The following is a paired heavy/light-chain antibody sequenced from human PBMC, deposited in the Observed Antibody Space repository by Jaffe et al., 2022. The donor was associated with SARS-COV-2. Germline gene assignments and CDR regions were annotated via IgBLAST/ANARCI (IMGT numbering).Light chain of an antibody. Sequence: NVLTQSPGILSLSPGERATLSCKASQSLYSRYLTWYQQKPGQAPRLLIYGALTRATGIPDRFSGSGSGTDFTLTISRLEPEDFAVYYCQQYDMLPFTFGPGTKVDIK. CDR2: GAL. J-gene: IGKJ3*01. CDR3: QQYDMLPFT. CDR1: QSLYSRY. V-gene: IGKV3-20*01.
Heavy chain of an antibody. CDR1: GYTFPNHG. D-gene: IGHD6-13*01. CDR2: ISVYTGNT. CDR3: ARDARERIEAASAHDY. V-gene: IGHV1-18*01. Sequence: QVQLVQSGAEVRKPGASVKVSCKASGYTFPNHGFSWVRQAPGQGLEWMGWISVYTGNTHYGPEFQGRLTMSTDTSTTTAYMELRNLRSDDSAVYFCARDARERIEAASAHDYWGQGTLVTVSS. J-gene: IGHJ4*02.